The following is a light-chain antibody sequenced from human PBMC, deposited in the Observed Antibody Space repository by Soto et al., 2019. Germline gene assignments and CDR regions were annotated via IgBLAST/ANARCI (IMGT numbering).Light chain of an antibody. J-gene: IGKJ1*01. CDR2: DAS. CDR1: QSVSNK. Sequence: EIVMTQSPATLSMSLGARATLSCRASQSVSNKLAWYQQKPGQAPRLLIDDASTRASGIPARFSGSGSGTEFTLTLSNLQAEDLAVYYCQRYKGSPPWTCGQGTRVEIK. CDR3: QRYKGSPPWT. V-gene: IGKV3-15*01.